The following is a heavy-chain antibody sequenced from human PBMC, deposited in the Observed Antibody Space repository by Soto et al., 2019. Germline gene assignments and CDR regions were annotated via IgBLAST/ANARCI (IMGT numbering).Heavy chain of an antibody. Sequence: ASVKVSCKASGYTFTSYDINWVRQATGQVLEWMGLMNPNSGNTGYAQKFQGRVTMTRNTSISTAYMGLSSLRSEDTAVYYCARGGMVYAINYYYGMDVGGQGTTVTVSS. V-gene: IGHV1-8*01. D-gene: IGHD2-8*01. CDR1: GYTFTSYD. CDR3: ARGGMVYAINYYYGMDV. J-gene: IGHJ6*02. CDR2: MNPNSGNT.